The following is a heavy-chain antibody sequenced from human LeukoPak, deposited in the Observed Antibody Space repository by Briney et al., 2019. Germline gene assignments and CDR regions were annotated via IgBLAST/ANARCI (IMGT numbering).Heavy chain of an antibody. CDR1: GGSISSGSYY. CDR3: ARVEMATILFDY. Sequence: SQTLSLTCTVSGGSISSGSYYWGWIRQPPGKGLEWIGSIYYSGSTYYNPSLKSRVTISVDTSKNQFSLKLSSVTAADTAVYYCARVEMATILFDYWGQGTLVTVSS. J-gene: IGHJ4*02. D-gene: IGHD5-24*01. V-gene: IGHV4-39*01. CDR2: IYYSGST.